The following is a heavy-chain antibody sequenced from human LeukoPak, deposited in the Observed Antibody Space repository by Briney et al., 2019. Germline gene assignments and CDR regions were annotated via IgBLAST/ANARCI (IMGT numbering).Heavy chain of an antibody. CDR2: FDPEDGET. Sequence: ASVKVSCKVSGYTLTELSMRWVRQAPGKGLEWMGGFDPEDGETIYAQKFQGRVTMTEDSSTDTAYVELRSLRSDDTAVYYCARDWRLYRNYLDYWGQGTLVTVSS. V-gene: IGHV1-24*01. J-gene: IGHJ4*02. CDR1: GYTLTELS. CDR3: ARDWRLYRNYLDY. D-gene: IGHD3-3*01.